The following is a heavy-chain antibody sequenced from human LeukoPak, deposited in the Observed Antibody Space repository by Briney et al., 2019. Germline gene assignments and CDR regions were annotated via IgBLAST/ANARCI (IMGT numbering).Heavy chain of an antibody. Sequence: GGSLRLSCAASGFTFSSYSMNWVRQAPGKGLEWVSSISSSSSYIYYADSVKGRFTISRDNAKNSLYLQMNSLRAEDTAVYYCARDKITRSGYSDAFDIWGQGTMVTVSS. CDR1: GFTFSSYS. D-gene: IGHD3-10*01. J-gene: IGHJ3*02. V-gene: IGHV3-21*01. CDR2: ISSSSSYI. CDR3: ARDKITRSGYSDAFDI.